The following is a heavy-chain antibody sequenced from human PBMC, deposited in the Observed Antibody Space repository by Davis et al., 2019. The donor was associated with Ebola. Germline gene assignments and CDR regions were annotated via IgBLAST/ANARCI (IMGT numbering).Heavy chain of an antibody. Sequence: AASVKVSCKTSGYTFTNYDINWVRQATGQGLEWMGWMNPNSGNTGYAQKFQGRVTMTRNTSISTAYMELSSLRSEDTAVYYCARPDLYSSSSDYYYYYGMDVWGQGTTVTVSS. CDR3: ARPDLYSSSSDYYYYYGMDV. J-gene: IGHJ6*02. CDR2: MNPNSGNT. D-gene: IGHD6-6*01. V-gene: IGHV1-8*01. CDR1: GYTFTNYD.